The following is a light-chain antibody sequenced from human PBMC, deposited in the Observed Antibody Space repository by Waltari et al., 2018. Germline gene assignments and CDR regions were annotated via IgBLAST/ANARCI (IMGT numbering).Light chain of an antibody. CDR1: QSGSKY. J-gene: IGKJ1*01. CDR2: GAS. Sequence: EIVLTQSPGTLSLSPGDRAILSCRARQSGSKYLAWYQQKPGQAPRLLIYGASSRATGIPDRFSGSGSGTDFSLTISRLEPEDFAVYYCQQYVSLPATFGQGTKVEIE. CDR3: QQYVSLPAT. V-gene: IGKV3-20*01.